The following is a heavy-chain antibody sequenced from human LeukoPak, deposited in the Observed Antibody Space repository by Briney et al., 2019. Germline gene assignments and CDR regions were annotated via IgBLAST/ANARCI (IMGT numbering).Heavy chain of an antibody. CDR3: ARANSRADSSSWHSYYFDY. D-gene: IGHD6-13*01. J-gene: IGHJ4*02. Sequence: GGSLRLSCAASGFTFSSYDMHWVRQATGKGLEWVSAIGTAGDPYYPGSVKGRFTISRENAKNSLYLQMNSLGAGDTAVYYCARANSRADSSSWHSYYFDYWGQGTLVTVSS. CDR1: GFTFSSYD. V-gene: IGHV3-13*05. CDR2: IGTAGDP.